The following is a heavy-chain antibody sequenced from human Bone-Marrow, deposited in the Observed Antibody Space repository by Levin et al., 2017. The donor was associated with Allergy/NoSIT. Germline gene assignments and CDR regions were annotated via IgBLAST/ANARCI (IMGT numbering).Heavy chain of an antibody. D-gene: IGHD2-21*02. CDR2: IWYDGSNK. J-gene: IGHJ4*02. Sequence: GGSLRLSCAASGFTFSSYGMHWVRQAPGKGLEWVAVIWYDGSNKYYADSVKGRFTISRDNSKNTLYLQMNSLRAEDTAVYYCARGEGGGDSEYFDYWGQGTLVTVSS. CDR3: ARGEGGGDSEYFDY. V-gene: IGHV3-33*01. CDR1: GFTFSSYG.